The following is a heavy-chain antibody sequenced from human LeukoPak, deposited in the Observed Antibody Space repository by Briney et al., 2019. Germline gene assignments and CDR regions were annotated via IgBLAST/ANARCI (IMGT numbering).Heavy chain of an antibody. V-gene: IGHV1-69*01. Sequence: PGGSLRLSCAASGFTFSSYAISWVRQAPGQGLEWMGGIIPIFGTANYAQKFQGRVTITADESTSTAYMELSSLRSEDTAVYYCARVATAMVTGYYFDYWGQGTLVTVSS. CDR2: IIPIFGTA. D-gene: IGHD5-18*01. J-gene: IGHJ4*02. CDR1: GFTFSSYA. CDR3: ARVATAMVTGYYFDY.